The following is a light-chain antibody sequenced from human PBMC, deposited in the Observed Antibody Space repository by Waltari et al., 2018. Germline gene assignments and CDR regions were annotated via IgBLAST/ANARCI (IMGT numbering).Light chain of an antibody. V-gene: IGKV3-11*01. J-gene: IGKJ4*01. CDR2: DAS. CDR3: QQRNTWPLT. Sequence: VLTQSPATLSLSPGERATLSCRAIHTVHNYLAWYQQKPGQPPRLLIYDASNRATGIPARFSGSGSETDFTLTISSLEPEDFAVYYCQQRNTWPLTFGGGTTVEI. CDR1: HTVHNY.